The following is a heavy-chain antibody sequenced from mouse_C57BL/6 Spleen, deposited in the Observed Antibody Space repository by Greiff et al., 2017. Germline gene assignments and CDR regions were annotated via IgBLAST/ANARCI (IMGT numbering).Heavy chain of an antibody. D-gene: IGHD1-1*01. V-gene: IGHV1-53*01. J-gene: IGHJ2*01. CDR2: INPSNGGT. Sequence: QVQLQQPGTELVKPGASVKLSCKASGYTFTSYWMHWVKQRPGQGLEWIGNINPSNGGTNYNEKFKSKATLTVDKSSSTAYIQLSSLTSEDSAVYYCALITTVVVPFDYWGQGTTLTVSS. CDR3: ALITTVVVPFDY. CDR1: GYTFTSYW.